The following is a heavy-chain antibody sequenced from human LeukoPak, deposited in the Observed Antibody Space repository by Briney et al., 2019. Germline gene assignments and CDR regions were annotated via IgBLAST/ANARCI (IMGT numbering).Heavy chain of an antibody. CDR2: IYYSGST. D-gene: IGHD2-2*01. CDR1: GGSISSYY. J-gene: IGHJ4*02. V-gene: IGHV4-59*01. Sequence: SETLSLTCTVSGGSISSYYWSWIRQPPGKGLEWIGYIYYSGSTNYNPPLKSRLTISVDTSKNQFSLKLSSVTAADTAVYYCARGIYCSSTSCYYCFDHWGQGTLVTVSS. CDR3: ARGIYCSSTSCYYCFDH.